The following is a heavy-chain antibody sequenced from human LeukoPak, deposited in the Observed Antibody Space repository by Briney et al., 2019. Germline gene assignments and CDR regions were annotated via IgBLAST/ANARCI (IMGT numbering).Heavy chain of an antibody. CDR2: IYYSGST. J-gene: IGHJ4*02. CDR3: AREYYYGSAFDY. V-gene: IGHV4-59*01. CDR1: GGSMSNYY. Sequence: PSETLSLTCTVSGGSMSNYYRSWIRLPPGKGLEWIGYIYYSGSTNYNPSLKSRVTISLDTSKNQFSLKLSSVTAADTAVYYCAREYYYGSAFDYWGQGTLVTVSS. D-gene: IGHD3-10*01.